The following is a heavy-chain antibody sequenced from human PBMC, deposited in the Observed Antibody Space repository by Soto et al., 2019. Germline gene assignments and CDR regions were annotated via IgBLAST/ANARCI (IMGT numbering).Heavy chain of an antibody. CDR1: GFTFSNYA. Sequence: EVQLLQSGGGLVQPGGSLRLSCAASGFTFSNYAMTWVRQAPGKGLEWVSSISGSGGVIYYPDSVKGRFTISRDNSKNTVHMQMNSLRAEDTAVYYCAKERAARGVDYWGQVTLVTVSS. J-gene: IGHJ4*02. D-gene: IGHD6-6*01. V-gene: IGHV3-23*01. CDR3: AKERAARGVDY. CDR2: ISGSGGVI.